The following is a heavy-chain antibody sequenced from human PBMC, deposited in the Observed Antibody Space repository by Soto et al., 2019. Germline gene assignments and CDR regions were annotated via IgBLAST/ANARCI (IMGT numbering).Heavy chain of an antibody. D-gene: IGHD6-19*01. V-gene: IGHV1-2*04. CDR2: INPNSGDT. Sequence: GASVKVSCKASGYTFTGYYIQWVRQAPGQGLQWMGWINPNSGDTKYAQKFQDWVTMTRDTSITTAYTEVSSLRSDDTAMYYCARGRYSGGPVDYWGQGTLVTVSS. J-gene: IGHJ4*02. CDR3: ARGRYSGGPVDY. CDR1: GYTFTGYY.